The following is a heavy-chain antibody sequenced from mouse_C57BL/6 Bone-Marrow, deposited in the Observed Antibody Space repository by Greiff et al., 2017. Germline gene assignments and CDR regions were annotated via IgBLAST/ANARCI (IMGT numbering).Heavy chain of an antibody. J-gene: IGHJ2*01. CDR3: ARFIYDYDERDYFDY. CDR2: INPSNGGT. D-gene: IGHD2-4*01. CDR1: GYTFTSYW. Sequence: VQLQQPGTELVKPGASVKLSCKASGYTFTSYWMHWVKQRPGQGLEWIGNINPSNGGTNYNEKFKSKATLTVDKSSSTAYMQLSSLTSEDSAVYYCARFIYDYDERDYFDYWGQGTTLTVSS. V-gene: IGHV1-53*01.